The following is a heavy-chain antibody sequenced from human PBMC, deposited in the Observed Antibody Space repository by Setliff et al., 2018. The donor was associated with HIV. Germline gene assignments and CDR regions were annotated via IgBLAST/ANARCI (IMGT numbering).Heavy chain of an antibody. V-gene: IGHV4-4*08. D-gene: IGHD3-10*01. CDR3: TGDYNSGSYRFDY. CDR2: IYPNGSP. Sequence: SETLSLTCTVSGGSINNYYWSWIRQPPRKGLEWIGYIYPNGSPDYPSGNIVYNPSFRSRVTLSLDTSKNQFSLKLTSVTAADAAVYYCTGDYNSGSYRFDYWGQGTPVTVSS. J-gene: IGHJ4*02. CDR1: GGSINNYY.